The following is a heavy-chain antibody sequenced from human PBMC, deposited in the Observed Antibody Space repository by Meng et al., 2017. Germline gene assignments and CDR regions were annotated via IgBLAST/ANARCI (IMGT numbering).Heavy chain of an antibody. CDR2: FDPEDGET. CDR1: GYTLTELS. J-gene: IGHJ3*02. CDR3: ATDHPFGPNAFDI. Sequence: GESLKISCKVSGYTLTELSMHWVRQAPGKGLEWMGGFDPEDGETIYAQKFQGRVTMTEDTSTDTAYMELSSLRSEDTAVYYCATDHPFGPNAFDIWGQGTMVTVSS. D-gene: IGHD3-16*01. V-gene: IGHV1-24*01.